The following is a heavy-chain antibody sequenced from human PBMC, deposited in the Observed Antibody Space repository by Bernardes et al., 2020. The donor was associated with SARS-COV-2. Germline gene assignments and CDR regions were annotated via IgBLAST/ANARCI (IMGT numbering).Heavy chain of an antibody. J-gene: IGHJ4*02. CDR2: ISGEGTGI. Sequence: GGSLRLSCAASGITFSSYWMHWVRQAPGKGLVWVSRISGEGTGITYADSVKGRFTISRDNAKNTLYLQMNSLRVEDTAVYYCAGTSTTCCDYWGQGTLVTVS. CDR1: GITFSSYW. CDR3: AGTSTTCCDY. V-gene: IGHV3-74*03. D-gene: IGHD2-2*01.